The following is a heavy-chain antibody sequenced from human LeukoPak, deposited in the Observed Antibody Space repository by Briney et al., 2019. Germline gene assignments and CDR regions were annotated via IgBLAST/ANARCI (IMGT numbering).Heavy chain of an antibody. CDR1: GYSISSGYY. J-gene: IGHJ5*02. D-gene: IGHD3-3*01. CDR3: ARLGILLRFLERLP. CDR2: IYHSGST. Sequence: SETLSLTCTVSGYSISSGYYWGWIRQPPGKGLAWIGSIYHSGSTYYNPSLKSRVTISVDTSKNQFSLKLSSMTAADTAVYYCARLGILLRFLERLPWGQGTLVTVSS. V-gene: IGHV4-38-2*02.